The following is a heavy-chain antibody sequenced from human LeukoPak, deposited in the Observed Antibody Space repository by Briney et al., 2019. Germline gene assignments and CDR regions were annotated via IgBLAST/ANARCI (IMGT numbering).Heavy chain of an antibody. CDR3: ARFGAPGGTWPYYFDV. V-gene: IGHV3-21*01. CDR1: GFTFSSYT. Sequence: GGSLRLSCAASGFTFSSYTMNWVRQAPGKGLEWVACISTSSTYIFYADSVTGRFTISRDNAENSLYLQMNSLRAEDTDVYYCARFGAPGGTWPYYFDVWGKGTTVTVSS. CDR2: ISTSSTYI. J-gene: IGHJ6*03. D-gene: IGHD6-13*01.